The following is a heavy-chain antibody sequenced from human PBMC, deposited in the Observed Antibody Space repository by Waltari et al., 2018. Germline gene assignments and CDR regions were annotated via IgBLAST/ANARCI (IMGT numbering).Heavy chain of an antibody. CDR3: ARTQYSATSYFDL. CDR1: GFTFTDFR. Sequence: EVSLVESGGDLVQAGASLRLSCAASGFTFTDFRMTWVRQAPGKGLEWVANIKYDGSETYYVGSVRGRFTVSRDYLKNSVILQMNSLKAEDTAVYFCARTQYSATSYFDLWGQGTAVTVSS. CDR2: IKYDGSET. V-gene: IGHV3-7*03. D-gene: IGHD2-15*01. J-gene: IGHJ4*02.